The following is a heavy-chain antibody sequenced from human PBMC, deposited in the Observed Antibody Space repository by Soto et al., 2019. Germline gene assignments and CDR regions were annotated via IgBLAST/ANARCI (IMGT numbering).Heavy chain of an antibody. J-gene: IGHJ4*02. CDR3: ARQVETQQARIGSSLPDY. D-gene: IGHD6-13*01. CDR1: GGSISSSSYY. Sequence: SETLSLTCTVSGGSISSSSYYWGWIRQPPGKGLEWIGSIYYSGSTYYNPSLKSRVTISVDTSKNQFSLKLSSVTAADTAVYYCARQVETQQARIGSSLPDYWGQGTLVTVSS. CDR2: IYYSGST. V-gene: IGHV4-39*01.